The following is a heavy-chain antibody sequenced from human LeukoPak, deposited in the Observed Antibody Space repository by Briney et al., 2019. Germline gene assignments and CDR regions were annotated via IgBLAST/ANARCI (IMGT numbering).Heavy chain of an antibody. CDR3: ATGDGSLK. V-gene: IGHV1-8*02. CDR2: MNTNSGNT. Sequence: VASVKVSCKASGYSFTSYGISWVRQAPGQGLEWMGWMNTNSGNTGYAQKFQGRVTMNEDTSTDTAYMVLSSLASDETAGYYCATGDGSLKWGQGTLVTVSS. D-gene: IGHD1-26*01. J-gene: IGHJ4*02. CDR1: GYSFTSYG.